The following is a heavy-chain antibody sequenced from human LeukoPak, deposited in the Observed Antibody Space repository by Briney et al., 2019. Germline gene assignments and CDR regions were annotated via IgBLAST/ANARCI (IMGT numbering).Heavy chain of an antibody. CDR2: INPTSCGT. D-gene: IGHD2-21*02. CDR1: GYMFTGYY. J-gene: IGHJ4*02. CDR3: ARGYCSGDCFTLFDH. Sequence: VSVKVSCKASGYMFTGYYMHWVRQAPGQGLEWMGWINPTSCGTNYAQKFQGRATMTRDTSISTAYMELSSLRSDDTAVYYCARGYCSGDCFTLFDHWGQGTLVTF. V-gene: IGHV1-2*02.